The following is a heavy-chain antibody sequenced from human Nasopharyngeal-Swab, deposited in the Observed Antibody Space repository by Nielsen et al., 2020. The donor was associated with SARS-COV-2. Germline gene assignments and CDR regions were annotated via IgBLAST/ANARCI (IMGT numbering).Heavy chain of an antibody. Sequence: GESLKISCAASGFTFSSYWMNWVRQAPGKGLEWVASIKQDGSEKYYVDSVKGRFTISRDNAKNSLYLQMNSLRAEDTAVYYCASHRSRDGYNYPYWGQGTLVTVSS. CDR1: GFTFSSYW. V-gene: IGHV3-7*02. J-gene: IGHJ4*02. D-gene: IGHD5-24*01. CDR2: IKQDGSEK. CDR3: ASHRSRDGYNYPY.